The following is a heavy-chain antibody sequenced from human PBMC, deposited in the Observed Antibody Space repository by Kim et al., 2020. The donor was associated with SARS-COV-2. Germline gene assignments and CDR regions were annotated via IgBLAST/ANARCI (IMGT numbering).Heavy chain of an antibody. Sequence: STNYNPSLKSRVTISVDTSKNQFSLKLSSVTAADTAVYYCVGGLVSQFDYWGQGTLVTVSS. J-gene: IGHJ4*02. CDR3: VGGLVSQFDY. CDR2: ST. D-gene: IGHD3-10*01. V-gene: IGHV4-34*01.